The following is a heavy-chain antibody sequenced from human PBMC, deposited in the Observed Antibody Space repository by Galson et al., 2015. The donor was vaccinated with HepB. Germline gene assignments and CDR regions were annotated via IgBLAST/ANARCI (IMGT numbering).Heavy chain of an antibody. CDR2: INWNGGST. CDR1: GFTFDDYG. J-gene: IGHJ4*02. D-gene: IGHD3-9*01. V-gene: IGHV3-20*04. CDR3: ARGSYDILPADFVLLDY. Sequence: SLRLSCAASGFTFDDYGMNWVRQVPGQGLEWVSGINWNGGSTDYGASVKGRFTISRDNAKNYLYMQMNSLRAEGTALYFCARGSYDILPADFVLLDYWGQGTLVTVSS.